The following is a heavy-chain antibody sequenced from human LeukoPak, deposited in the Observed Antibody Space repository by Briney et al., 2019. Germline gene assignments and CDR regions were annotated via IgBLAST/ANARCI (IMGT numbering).Heavy chain of an antibody. V-gene: IGHV1-69*13. CDR1: GGTFSSYA. J-gene: IGHJ4*02. D-gene: IGHD5-24*01. CDR2: IIPIFGTA. Sequence: SVKVSCNASGGTFSSYATSWVRQAPGQGLEWMGGIIPIFGTANYAQKFQGRVTITADESTSTAYMELSSLRSEDTAVYYCARSGRTVEMAYYFDDWGQGTLVTVSS. CDR3: ARSGRTVEMAYYFDD.